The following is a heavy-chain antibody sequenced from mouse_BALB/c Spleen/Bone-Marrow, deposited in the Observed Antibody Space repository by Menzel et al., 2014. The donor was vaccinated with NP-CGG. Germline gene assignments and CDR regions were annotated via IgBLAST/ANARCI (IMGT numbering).Heavy chain of an antibody. CDR1: GYTFTDYY. Sequence: VQLQQSGPEPVKPGASVKMSCKASGYTFTDYYMDWVKQSHGESFEWIGRVNPYNGGTSYNQKFKGKATLTVDKSSSTAYMELNSLTSEDSAVYYCARGNYYGNWFAYWGQGTLVTVSA. CDR2: VNPYNGGT. CDR3: ARGNYYGNWFAY. V-gene: IGHV1-19*01. D-gene: IGHD2-1*01. J-gene: IGHJ3*01.